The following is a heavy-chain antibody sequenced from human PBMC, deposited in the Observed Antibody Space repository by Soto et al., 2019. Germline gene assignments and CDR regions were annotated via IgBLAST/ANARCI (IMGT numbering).Heavy chain of an antibody. Sequence: GESLKISCKGSGYSFTSYWIGWVRQMPGKGLEWMGIIYPGDSDTRYSPSFQGQVTISADKSISTAYLQWSSLKASDTAMYYCARQTRRAYSSTTDSFHYYYGMDVWGQGTTVTVSS. D-gene: IGHD2-2*01. CDR3: ARQTRRAYSSTTDSFHYYYGMDV. CDR1: GYSFTSYW. CDR2: IYPGDSDT. J-gene: IGHJ6*02. V-gene: IGHV5-51*01.